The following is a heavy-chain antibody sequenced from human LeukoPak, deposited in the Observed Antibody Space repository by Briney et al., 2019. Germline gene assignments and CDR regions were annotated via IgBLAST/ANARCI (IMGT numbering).Heavy chain of an antibody. V-gene: IGHV1-69*13. CDR2: IIPIFGTA. J-gene: IGHJ4*02. Sequence: ASVKVSCKASGGTFSSYAISWVRQAPGQGLEWMGGIIPIFGTANYAQKFQGRVTVTADESTSTAYMELSSLRSEDTAVYYCASGYDGSGSYYYWGQGTLVTVSS. D-gene: IGHD3-10*01. CDR3: ASGYDGSGSYYY. CDR1: GGTFSSYA.